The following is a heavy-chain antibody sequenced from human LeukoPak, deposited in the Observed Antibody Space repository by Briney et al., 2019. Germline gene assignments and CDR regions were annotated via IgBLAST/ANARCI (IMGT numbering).Heavy chain of an antibody. V-gene: IGHV3-23*01. CDR3: ARAIAHYYDSSGSDY. J-gene: IGHJ4*02. CDR2: ISGSGGST. D-gene: IGHD3-22*01. Sequence: GGSLRLSCAASGFTFSSYAMSWVRQAPGKGLEWVSAISGSGGSTYYADSVKGRFTISRDNSKNTLYLQMNSLRAEDTAVYCCARAIAHYYDSSGSDYWGQGTLVTVSS. CDR1: GFTFSSYA.